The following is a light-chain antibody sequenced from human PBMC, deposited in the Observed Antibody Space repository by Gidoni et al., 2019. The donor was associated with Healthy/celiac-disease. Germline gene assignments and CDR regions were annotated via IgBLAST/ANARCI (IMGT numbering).Light chain of an antibody. CDR3: QRSYSTPYT. CDR2: AAS. Sequence: DIQTPQSPSSLSASVGDRVTITCRASQSISSYLNWYQQKPGNAPKLLIYAASSLQSAVPTRFSGSGSGTDFTLTISSLQPEDFATYYWQRSYSTPYTFGQGTKLEIK. J-gene: IGKJ2*01. V-gene: IGKV1-39*01. CDR1: QSISSY.